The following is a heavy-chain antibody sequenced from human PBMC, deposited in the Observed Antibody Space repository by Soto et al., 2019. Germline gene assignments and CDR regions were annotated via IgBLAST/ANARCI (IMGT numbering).Heavy chain of an antibody. CDR3: ARDLYFGAGDAFDI. D-gene: IGHD3-10*01. J-gene: IGHJ3*02. CDR1: GFAFSDYA. CDR2: ISYDGSYK. Sequence: GGSLRLSCAASGFAFSDYAMNWVRQAPGKGLEGVAVISYDGSYKYYEDSVRGRFTISRDNSQNTLYLQINSLRAEDTAVYYCARDLYFGAGDAFDIWGQGTMVTVSS. V-gene: IGHV3-30-3*01.